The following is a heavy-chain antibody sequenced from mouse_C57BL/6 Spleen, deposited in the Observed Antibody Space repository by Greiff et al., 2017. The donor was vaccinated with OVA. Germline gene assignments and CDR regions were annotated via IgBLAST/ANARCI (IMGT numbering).Heavy chain of an antibody. V-gene: IGHV1-64*01. CDR1: GYTFTSYW. J-gene: IGHJ2*01. Sequence: VQLQQPGAELVKPGASVKLSCKASGYTFTSYWMHWVKQRPGQGLEWIGMIHPNSGSTNYNEKFKSKATLTVDKSSSTAYMQLSSLTSEDSAVYYCARNNYCGSSDFDYWGQGTTLTVSS. D-gene: IGHD1-1*01. CDR2: IHPNSGST. CDR3: ARNNYCGSSDFDY.